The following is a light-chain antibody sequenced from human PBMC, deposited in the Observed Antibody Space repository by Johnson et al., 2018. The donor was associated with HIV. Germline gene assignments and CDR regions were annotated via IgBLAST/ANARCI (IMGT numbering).Light chain of an antibody. J-gene: IGLJ1*01. V-gene: IGLV1-51*01. CDR3: GTWDSSLSTYV. Sequence: QSLLTQPPSVSAAPGQKVTISCSGSNSNIGNNYVSWYQQVPGTAPKLLIYDNNKRPSGIPDRFSGSKSGTSATLGITRLQTGDEADYYCGTWDSSLSTYVFGTGTKVTVL. CDR1: NSNIGNNY. CDR2: DNN.